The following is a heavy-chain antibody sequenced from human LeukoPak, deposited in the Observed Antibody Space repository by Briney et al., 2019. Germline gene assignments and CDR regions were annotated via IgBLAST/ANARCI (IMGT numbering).Heavy chain of an antibody. CDR1: GFVFTGYY. J-gene: IGHJ2*01. V-gene: IGHV1-2*02. CDR3: ARDGSGFSPYWYFDL. D-gene: IGHD3-3*01. CDR2: MNPGTGTT. Sequence: ASVKVSCTASGFVFTGYYMHWVRQAPGQGLEWMGWMNPGTGTTKYSQKFQGRVTMSRDPSSTTAYMELNRLTSDDTAVYYCARDGSGFSPYWYFDLWGRGTLVTVSS.